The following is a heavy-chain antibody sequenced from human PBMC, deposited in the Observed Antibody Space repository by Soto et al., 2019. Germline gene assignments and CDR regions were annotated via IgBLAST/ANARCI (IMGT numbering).Heavy chain of an antibody. CDR1: GGSVSSGSHY. CDR2: IYYSGST. V-gene: IGHV4-61*01. D-gene: IGHD4-4*01. CDR3: ARVTTVTSFDE. J-gene: IGHJ4*02. Sequence: SETLSLTCSVSGGSVSSGSHYWSWIRQPPGKGLEWIGYIYYSGSTNYNPSLKSRVTISVDTSKSQFSLKLSSVTAADTAVYYCARVTTVTSFDEWGQGTLVTVSS.